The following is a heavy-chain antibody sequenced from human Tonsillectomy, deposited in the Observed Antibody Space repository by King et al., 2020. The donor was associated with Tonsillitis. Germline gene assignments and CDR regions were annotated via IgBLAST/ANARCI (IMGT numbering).Heavy chain of an antibody. CDR2: ISVYKGNT. V-gene: IGHV1-18*01. CDR3: ARDTGFSDFFYDYYYMDV. J-gene: IGHJ6*03. Sequence: QLVQSGAEVKKPGASVKVSCKTSGYIFSSYGIGWVRQAPGQGLEWMGWISVYKGNTNYAQNLQGRVTMTTETSTRTAYMELRSLRSDDTAVYYCARDTGFSDFFYDYYYMDVWGKGTTVTVSS. CDR1: GYIFSSYG. D-gene: IGHD3/OR15-3a*01.